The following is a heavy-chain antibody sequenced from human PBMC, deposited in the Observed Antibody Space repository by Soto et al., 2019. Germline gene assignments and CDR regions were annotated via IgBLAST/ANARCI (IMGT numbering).Heavy chain of an antibody. CDR3: ARGGDILTDYYTLDY. D-gene: IGHD3-9*01. CDR2: ISSSSSYT. J-gene: IGHJ4*02. Sequence: GGSLRLSCAASGFTFSDYYMSWIRQAPGKGLEWVSYISSSSSYTNYADSVKGRFTISRDNAKNSLYLQMNSLRAEDTAVYYCARGGDILTDYYTLDYWGQGTLVTVSS. CDR1: GFTFSDYY. V-gene: IGHV3-11*05.